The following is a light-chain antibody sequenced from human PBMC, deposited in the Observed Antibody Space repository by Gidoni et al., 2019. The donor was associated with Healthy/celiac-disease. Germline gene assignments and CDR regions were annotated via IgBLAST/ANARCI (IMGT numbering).Light chain of an antibody. CDR2: WAS. CDR1: QSVLYSSNNKNY. J-gene: IGKJ2*01. Sequence: DIVMTQSPDSLAVSLGERATINCKSSQSVLYSSNNKNYLAWYQQRPGQPPNLLIYWASTRESGVPDRFSGSGSGTDFTITISSRQAEDVAVYYCQQYYSTPYTFGQGTKLEIK. CDR3: QQYYSTPYT. V-gene: IGKV4-1*01.